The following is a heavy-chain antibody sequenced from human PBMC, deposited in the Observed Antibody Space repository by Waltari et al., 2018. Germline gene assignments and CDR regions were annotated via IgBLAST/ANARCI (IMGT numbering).Heavy chain of an antibody. CDR3: AKGSCSTTSCSYYSFGQPTDY. Sequence: EVQLLESGGGLAQPGGSLRLSCAASSTFAMSWVRQAPGKGLEWVSTIGSSGNTYYADSVKGRFTISRDNSGNTLFLQMNSLRAGDTAVYFCAKGSCSTTSCSYYSFGQPTDYWGQGTPVAVSS. V-gene: IGHV3-23*01. D-gene: IGHD2-2*01. CDR1: STFA. J-gene: IGHJ4*02. CDR2: IGSSGNT.